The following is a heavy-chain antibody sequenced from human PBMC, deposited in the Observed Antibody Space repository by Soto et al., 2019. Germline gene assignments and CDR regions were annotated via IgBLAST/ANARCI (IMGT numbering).Heavy chain of an antibody. CDR2: ITDTGGDA. V-gene: IGHV3-23*01. Sequence: GSLRLSCVASGLTFGSRAMSWVRQSPGEGLEWVSTITDTGGDAKYADSVRGRFAISRDNSKNTLYLQMSTLRAEDSAIYFCVGGSKDSYPGSRIFDFWGRGTLVTVSS. J-gene: IGHJ4*02. D-gene: IGHD3-10*01. CDR1: GLTFGSRA. CDR3: VGGSKDSYPGSRIFDF.